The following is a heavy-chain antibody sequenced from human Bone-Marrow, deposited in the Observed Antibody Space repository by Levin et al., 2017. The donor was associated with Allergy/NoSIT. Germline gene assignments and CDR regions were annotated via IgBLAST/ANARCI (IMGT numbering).Heavy chain of an antibody. D-gene: IGHD6-19*01. J-gene: IGHJ6*02. CDR3: ARDSSGWLYGMDV. V-gene: IGHV3-21*01. CDR2: ISFSSSYI. CDR1: GFTFSSYN. Sequence: GGSLRLSCAASGFTFSSYNVNWVRQAPGKGLEWVSSISFSSSYIYYVDSVKGRFTISRDNAKSSLYLQMDSLRAEDTAVYYCARDSSGWLYGMDVWGQGTTVTVSS.